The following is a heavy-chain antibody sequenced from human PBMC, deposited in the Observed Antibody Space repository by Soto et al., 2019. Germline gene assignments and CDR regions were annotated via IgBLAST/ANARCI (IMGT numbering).Heavy chain of an antibody. D-gene: IGHD3-16*01. CDR1: GGSISSGSYY. J-gene: IGHJ6*02. CDR2: IYHSGST. V-gene: IGHV4-30-2*01. CDR3: ARVPSPFDFYYAMDV. Sequence: SETLSLTCAVSGGSISSGSYYWSWIRQPPGKGLEWMGYIYHSGSTYYDPSLKSRVTISVDRSKNQFSLKLSSVTAADTAVYYCARVPSPFDFYYAMDVWGQGTTVTVSS.